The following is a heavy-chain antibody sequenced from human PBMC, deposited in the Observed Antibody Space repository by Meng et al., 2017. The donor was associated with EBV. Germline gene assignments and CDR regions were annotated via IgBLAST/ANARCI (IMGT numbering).Heavy chain of an antibody. Sequence: QTTLKAPAPTLVHPPQTLTLTCTFSWISLSPRGVCVGLTRQPPGKALELLALIYWDDYKRYSPSLKSRLTITKDTSKNQVVLTMTNMDPVDAATYYCAHIIAARPFDYWGQGTLVTVSS. CDR2: IYWDDYK. J-gene: IGHJ4*02. D-gene: IGHD6-6*01. CDR1: WISLSPRGVC. V-gene: IGHV2-5*02. CDR3: AHIIAARPFDY.